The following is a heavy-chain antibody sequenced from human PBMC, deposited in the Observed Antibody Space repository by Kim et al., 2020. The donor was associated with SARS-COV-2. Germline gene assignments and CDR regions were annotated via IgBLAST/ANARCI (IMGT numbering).Heavy chain of an antibody. Sequence: GGSLRLSCAASGFTFSDHYMDWVRQAPGKGLEWVGRTRNKANSYTTEYAASVKGRFTISRDDSKNSLYLQMNSLKTEDTAVYYCAREGITMIVAEAFDIWGQGTMVTVSS. CDR2: TRNKANSYTT. D-gene: IGHD3-22*01. CDR3: AREGITMIVAEAFDI. V-gene: IGHV3-72*01. CDR1: GFTFSDHY. J-gene: IGHJ3*02.